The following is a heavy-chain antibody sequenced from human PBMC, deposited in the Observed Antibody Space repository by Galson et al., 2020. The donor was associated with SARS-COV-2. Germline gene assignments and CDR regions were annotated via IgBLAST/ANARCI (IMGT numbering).Heavy chain of an antibody. CDR1: GLTLSNTW. CDR3: ASEAPKSGEWYLDL. V-gene: IGHV3-74*01. D-gene: IGHD1-26*01. Sequence: TGGSLRLSCVGSGLTLSNTWNHWARQSPGKGLTSVSRIKGDGSGIIYADSVEGRFTISRDNAKNTVYLQMTSLRAEDTAVYYCASEAPKSGEWYLDLWGRGTLVTGSS. CDR2: IKGDGSGI. J-gene: IGHJ2*01.